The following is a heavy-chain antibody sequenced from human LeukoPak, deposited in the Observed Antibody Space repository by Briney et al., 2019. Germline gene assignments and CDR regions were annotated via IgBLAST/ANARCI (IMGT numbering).Heavy chain of an antibody. D-gene: IGHD2-2*01. Sequence: SETLSLTCTVSGDSISSYYWSWIRQLPGKGLEWIGYIYYSGSTNYNPSLKSRVTISVDTSKNQFSLKLSSVTAADTAVYYCARGHCSSTSCYDWYFDLWGRGTLVTVSS. CDR1: GDSISSYY. CDR3: ARGHCSSTSCYDWYFDL. J-gene: IGHJ2*01. V-gene: IGHV4-59*12. CDR2: IYYSGST.